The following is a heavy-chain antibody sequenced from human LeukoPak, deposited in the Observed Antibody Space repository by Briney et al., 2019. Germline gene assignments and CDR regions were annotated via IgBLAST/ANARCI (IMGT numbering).Heavy chain of an antibody. Sequence: PGRSLRLSCAASGFTFSSYVMHWVRQAPGKGLEWVAVISYDGSNKYYADSVKGRFTISRDNSKNTLYLQMNSLRAEDTAVYYCAKDSTSCLDYWGQGTLVTVSS. CDR1: GFTFSSYV. V-gene: IGHV3-30*18. CDR3: AKDSTSCLDY. D-gene: IGHD2-2*01. CDR2: ISYDGSNK. J-gene: IGHJ4*02.